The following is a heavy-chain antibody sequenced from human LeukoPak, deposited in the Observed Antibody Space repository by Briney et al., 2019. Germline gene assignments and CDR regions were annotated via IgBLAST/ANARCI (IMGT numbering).Heavy chain of an antibody. D-gene: IGHD3-10*01. Sequence: GGSLRLSCAASGFTFSSYGMHWVRQTPGKGLEWVTFIRSDGSNKYYADSVKGRFTISRDNSKNTLYLQMQSLRAEDTAMYYCAKDYSKTIYYGSGSYYRPNWFDPWGQGTLVTVSS. J-gene: IGHJ5*02. CDR2: IRSDGSNK. CDR1: GFTFSSYG. V-gene: IGHV3-30*02. CDR3: AKDYSKTIYYGSGSYYRPNWFDP.